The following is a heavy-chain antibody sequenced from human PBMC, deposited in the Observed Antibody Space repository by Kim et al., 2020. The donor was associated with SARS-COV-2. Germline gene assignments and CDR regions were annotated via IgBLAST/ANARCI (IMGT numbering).Heavy chain of an antibody. CDR2: IYYTGST. V-gene: IGHV4-39*01. Sequence: SETLSLTCLVSGGSISSSLYYWGWIRQPPGKGLEWIGSIYYTGSTYYSPSLKGRVTISIDTSKNQFSLKLNSVTATDTAVYHCANILIGGSRWYSAPNFYYGFDVWGQGTTVTVSS. D-gene: IGHD6-13*01. CDR1: GGSISSSLYY. CDR3: ANILIGGSRWYSAPNFYYGFDV. J-gene: IGHJ6*02.